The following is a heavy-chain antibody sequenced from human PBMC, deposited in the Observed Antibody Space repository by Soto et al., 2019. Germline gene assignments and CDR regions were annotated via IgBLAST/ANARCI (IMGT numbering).Heavy chain of an antibody. D-gene: IGHD2-15*01. CDR3: AREKYCSGGSCPWFDP. J-gene: IGHJ5*02. V-gene: IGHV1-46*01. CDR2: INPSGGST. Sequence: ASVKVSCKASGYTFTGYFMHWVRQAPGQGLEWMGIINPSGGSTSYAQKFQGRVTMTRDTSTSTVYMELSSLRSEDTAVYYCAREKYCSGGSCPWFDPWGQGTLVTVSS. CDR1: GYTFTGYF.